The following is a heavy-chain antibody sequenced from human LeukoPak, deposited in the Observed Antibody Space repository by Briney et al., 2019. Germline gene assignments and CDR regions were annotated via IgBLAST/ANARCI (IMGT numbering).Heavy chain of an antibody. CDR3: AGGPTTGNLDY. D-gene: IGHD1-1*01. CDR1: GFTFSSYE. V-gene: IGHV3-48*03. J-gene: IGHJ4*02. Sequence: GESLRLSCAASGFTFSSYEMNWVRQAPGKGLEWVSYISSSGTTIYYADTVKGRFTISRDNAKNSLYLQMNSLRAEDAGLYYWAGGPTTGNLDYWGQGSPVTVSS. CDR2: ISSSGTTI.